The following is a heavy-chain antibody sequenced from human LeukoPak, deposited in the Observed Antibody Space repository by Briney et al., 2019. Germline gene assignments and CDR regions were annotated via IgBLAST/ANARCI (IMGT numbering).Heavy chain of an antibody. D-gene: IGHD6-19*01. J-gene: IGHJ4*02. CDR1: GFTFSSYA. CDR2: ISGSSGAT. V-gene: IGHV3-23*01. Sequence: PGGSLRLSCAASGFTFSSYAMSWVRQAPGKGLEWVSVISGSSGATYYADTVKGRFTISRDNSKNTLYLQMNSLRAEDTAVYYCARDKYRGWTPTLDYWGQGTLVTVSS. CDR3: ARDKYRGWTPTLDY.